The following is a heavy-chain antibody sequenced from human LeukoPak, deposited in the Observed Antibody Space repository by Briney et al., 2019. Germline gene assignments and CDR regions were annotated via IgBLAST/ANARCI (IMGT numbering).Heavy chain of an antibody. J-gene: IGHJ6*03. CDR2: IYHSGST. CDR1: GYSISSGYY. V-gene: IGHV4-38-2*02. CDR3: ARCNWNDFYYYYYMDV. Sequence: PSETLSLTCTVSGYSISSGYYWGWIRPPPGKGLEWIGSIYHSGSTYYNPSLKSRVTISVDTSKNQFSLKLSSVTAADTAVYYCARCNWNDFYYYYYMDVGGKGTTVTVSS. D-gene: IGHD1-20*01.